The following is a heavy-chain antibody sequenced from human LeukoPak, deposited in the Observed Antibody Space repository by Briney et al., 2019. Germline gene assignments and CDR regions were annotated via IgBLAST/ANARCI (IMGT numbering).Heavy chain of an antibody. CDR3: ARDWGLLDYYGMDV. Sequence: PGGSLRLSCAASGFTVSSNYMSWVRQAPGKGLEWDSVIYSGGSTYYADSVKGRFTISRDNSKNTLYLQMNSLRAEDTAVYYCARDWGLLDYYGMDVWGKGTTVTVSS. J-gene: IGHJ6*04. CDR2: IYSGGST. D-gene: IGHD3-16*01. V-gene: IGHV3-53*01. CDR1: GFTVSSNY.